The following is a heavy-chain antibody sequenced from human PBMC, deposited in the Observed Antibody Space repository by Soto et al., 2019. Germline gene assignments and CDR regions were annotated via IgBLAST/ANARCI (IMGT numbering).Heavy chain of an antibody. CDR2: IYYSGNI. D-gene: IGHD3-22*01. Sequence: SETLSLTCSVSGGSISSSSYYWGWIRQPPGKGLEWIGSIYYSGNIYHNPSLKSRISTSVDTSKNQFSLKLNSVTAADTALYYCSRLLYDRSGYYYFDYWGRGTLVTVSS. V-gene: IGHV4-39*01. CDR3: SRLLYDRSGYYYFDY. CDR1: GGSISSSSYY. J-gene: IGHJ4*02.